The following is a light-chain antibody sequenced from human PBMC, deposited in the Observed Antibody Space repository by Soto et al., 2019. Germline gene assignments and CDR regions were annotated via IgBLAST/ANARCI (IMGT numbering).Light chain of an antibody. Sequence: ENVLTQSPGTLSLSPGERATLSCRASQSVSSNFLAWYQQKPGQAPRLLIYGASSRATGIPDRISGSGYGTGFTLTISRLEPEDFAVYYCQQYGSSPITFGQGTRLEIK. CDR2: GAS. V-gene: IGKV3-20*01. CDR1: QSVSSNF. CDR3: QQYGSSPIT. J-gene: IGKJ5*01.